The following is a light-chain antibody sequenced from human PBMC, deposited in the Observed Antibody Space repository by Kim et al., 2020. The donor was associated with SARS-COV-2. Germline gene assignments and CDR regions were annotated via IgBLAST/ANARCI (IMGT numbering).Light chain of an antibody. J-gene: IGKJ1*01. Sequence: SASIGDRVTITCRASQSISIWLAWYQQKPGKAPKLLIYKASSLESGVPSRFSGSGSGTEFTLTISSLQPDDFATYYCQQYNSYWTFGQGTKVEIK. CDR3: QQYNSYWT. CDR1: QSISIW. CDR2: KAS. V-gene: IGKV1-5*03.